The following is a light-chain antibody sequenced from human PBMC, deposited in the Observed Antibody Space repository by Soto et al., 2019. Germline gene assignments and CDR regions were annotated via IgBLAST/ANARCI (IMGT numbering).Light chain of an antibody. CDR3: QKYNSAPRT. V-gene: IGKV1-27*01. J-gene: IGKJ1*01. CDR1: QGISNY. CDR2: AAS. Sequence: DIQMTQSPSSLSASVGDRVTITCRASQGISNYLAWYQQKPGKVPMLLIYAASTLQSGVPSRFSGSGSGTDVTLTISSLQPEDVATYFCQKYNSAPRTFGQGTKVEIK.